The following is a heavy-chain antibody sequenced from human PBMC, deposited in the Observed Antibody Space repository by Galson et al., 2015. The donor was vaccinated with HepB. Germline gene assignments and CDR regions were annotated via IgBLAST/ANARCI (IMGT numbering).Heavy chain of an antibody. CDR1: A. CDR2: INTNSGNP. CDR3: ARGEGSGYYYVGY. D-gene: IGHD3-22*01. Sequence: AMNWVRQAPGQGLEWMGWINTNSGNPTYAQGFTGRFVFSLDTSVSTAYLQISSLKAEDTAVYYCARGEGSGYYYVGYWGQGTLVTVSS. J-gene: IGHJ4*02. V-gene: IGHV7-4-1*02.